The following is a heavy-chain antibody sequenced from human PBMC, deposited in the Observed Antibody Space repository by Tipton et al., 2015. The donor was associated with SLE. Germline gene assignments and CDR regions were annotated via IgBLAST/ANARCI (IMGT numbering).Heavy chain of an antibody. CDR1: GFTFSNYE. CDR3: ARSTYMDV. J-gene: IGHJ6*03. V-gene: IGHV3-48*03. CDR2: ITSSSCYT. Sequence: GSLRLSCAASGFTFSNYEMNWVRQAPGKGLEWVSYITSSSCYTDYADSVKGRFTISRDNARNSLYLQMNSLRAEDTAVYYCARSTYMDVWGKGTTVTVSS.